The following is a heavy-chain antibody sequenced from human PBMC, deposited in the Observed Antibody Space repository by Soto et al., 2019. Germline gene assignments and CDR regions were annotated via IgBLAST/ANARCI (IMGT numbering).Heavy chain of an antibody. V-gene: IGHV3-73*01. CDR2: IRSKTNSCAT. D-gene: IGHD3-10*01. J-gene: IGHJ6*03. CDR1: GVTFSGSA. CDR3: TRHTTITMVRGLTGYYYYYMDV. Sequence: WGSLRLSCAAPGVTFSGSAMRRVRQASGKGLEWVGRIRSKTNSCATAYAASVKGRFTISRDDSKNTAYLQMNSLKTEDTAVYYCTRHTTITMVRGLTGYYYYYMDVWGKGTTVTVSS.